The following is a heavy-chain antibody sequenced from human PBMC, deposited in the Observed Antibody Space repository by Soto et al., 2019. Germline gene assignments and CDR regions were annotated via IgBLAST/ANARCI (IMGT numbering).Heavy chain of an antibody. CDR3: ASATSIAVAGKET. V-gene: IGHV1-18*01. CDR2: ISFYNGHT. J-gene: IGHJ4*02. D-gene: IGHD6-19*01. CDR1: GDTVTKYG. Sequence: QVQLVQSGGEVKKPGASVKVSCKASGDTVTKYGISWVRQAPGQGLEWLGWISFYNGHTNYALKFQDRITFTTDTSTSXASMEXXXLTXXDTAVYYCASATSIAVAGKETWGQGTLVTVSS.